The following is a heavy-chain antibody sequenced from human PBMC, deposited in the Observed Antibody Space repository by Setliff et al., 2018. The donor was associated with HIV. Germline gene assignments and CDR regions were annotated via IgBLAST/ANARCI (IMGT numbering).Heavy chain of an antibody. J-gene: IGHJ3*02. CDR2: INHSGST. CDR1: GGSFSGYY. CDR3: ARGRDDYNYDPFDI. D-gene: IGHD4-4*01. V-gene: IGHV4-34*01. Sequence: LSLTCAVYGGSFSGYYWSWIRQPPGKGLEWIGEINHSGSTNYNPSLKSRVTISVDTSKNQFSLRLSSVTAADTAVYYCARGRDDYNYDPFDIWGQGTMVTVSS.